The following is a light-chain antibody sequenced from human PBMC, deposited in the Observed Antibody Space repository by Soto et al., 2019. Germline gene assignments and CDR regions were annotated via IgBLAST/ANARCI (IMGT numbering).Light chain of an antibody. V-gene: IGKV3-20*01. J-gene: IGKJ5*01. CDR1: QSVSNS. CDR3: QQYGSSPIT. CDR2: GAS. Sequence: EIVLTQSPGTLSLSPGERATLSCRASQSVSNSLAWYQQKTGQAPRLLISGASSRATGIPDRFSGSGSETDFTLTISRLEPEDFALYYCQQYGSSPITFGQGTRLEIX.